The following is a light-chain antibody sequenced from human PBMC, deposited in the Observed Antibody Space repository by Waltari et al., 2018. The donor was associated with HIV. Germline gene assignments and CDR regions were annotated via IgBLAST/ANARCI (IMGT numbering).Light chain of an antibody. J-gene: IGLJ3*02. CDR2: SDN. Sequence: QSVLTQPPPASGTPGPRVTISCSGSSPNIGSNTVNWYQHFPGTAPKVLIYSDNQRPSGVPDRFSGSKSGTSASLAISGLQSEDEADYYCASWDDSLSGNWVFGGGTKLTVL. V-gene: IGLV1-44*01. CDR1: SPNIGSNT. CDR3: ASWDDSLSGNWV.